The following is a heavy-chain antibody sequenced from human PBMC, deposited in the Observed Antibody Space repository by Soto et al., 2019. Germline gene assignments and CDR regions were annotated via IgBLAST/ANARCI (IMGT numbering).Heavy chain of an antibody. V-gene: IGHV4-39*01. J-gene: IGHJ6*03. CDR2: IFYTGST. Sequence: QLQLQESGPGLVKPSETLSLTCTVSGGSISSSGHFWGWIRQPPGKGLEWIGTIFYTGSTYYNSSFKSRVTMSVDTSKNQFSLKLSSVTAADTAVYYCARIVSTTPYFHQYMDVWGKGTTGTVSS. CDR3: ARIVSTTPYFHQYMDV. D-gene: IGHD5-12*01. CDR1: GGSISSSGHF.